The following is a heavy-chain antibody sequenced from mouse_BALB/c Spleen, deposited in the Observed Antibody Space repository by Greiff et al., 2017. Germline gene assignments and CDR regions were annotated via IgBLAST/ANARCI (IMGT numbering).Heavy chain of an antibody. CDR1: GFSLTGYG. Sequence: VQRVESGPGLVAPSQSLSITCTASGFSLTGYGVNWVRQPPGKGLEWLGMIWGDGSTDYNSALKSRLSISKDNSKSQVFLKMNSLQTDDTARYYCARGLITTATGDIDYWGQGTTVTVSS. CDR3: ARGLITTATGDIDY. J-gene: IGHJ2*01. V-gene: IGHV2-6-7*01. CDR2: IWGDGST. D-gene: IGHD1-2*01.